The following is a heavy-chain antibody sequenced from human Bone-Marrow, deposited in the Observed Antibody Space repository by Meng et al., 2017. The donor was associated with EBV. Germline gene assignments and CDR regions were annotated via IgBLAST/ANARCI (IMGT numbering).Heavy chain of an antibody. CDR2: ISRSGDST. CDR1: GFTFNNYA. D-gene: IGHD5-12*01. V-gene: IGHV3-23*01. CDR3: APGAYGY. J-gene: IGHJ4*02. Sequence: EGDLLGSGGGLVQPGGSPRPSLAASGFTFNNYARSWVRQAPGKGLEWVSAISRSGDSTYYADSVKGRFTISRDNSKNTLYLQMNSLRAEDTAVYYCAPGAYGYWGQGTLVTVSS.